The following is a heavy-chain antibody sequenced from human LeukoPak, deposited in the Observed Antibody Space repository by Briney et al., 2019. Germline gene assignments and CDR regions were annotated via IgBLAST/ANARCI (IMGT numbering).Heavy chain of an antibody. CDR1: GGSISSYY. V-gene: IGHV4-59*01. J-gene: IGHJ5*02. D-gene: IGHD3-22*01. CDR3: ARHRYYYDSSGYYYQP. CDR2: IYYSGST. Sequence: SETLSLTCTVSGGSISSYYWSWIRQPPGKGLEWIGYIYYSGSTNYNPSLKSRVTISVDTSKNQFSLRLSSVTAADTAVYYCARHRYYYDSSGYYYQPWGQGTLVTVSS.